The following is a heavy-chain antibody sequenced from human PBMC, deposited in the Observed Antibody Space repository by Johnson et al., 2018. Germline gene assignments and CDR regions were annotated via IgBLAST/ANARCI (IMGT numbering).Heavy chain of an antibody. Sequence: QVQLQESGPGLVKPSETXSLTCNVSGGSISSSGYYWGWIRQTTGKGQEWMGSIYYTGSTYYNPSLKNLVPISLDTSTNPFSLRLSSVTAADTAMYYWARATRCFYYSYDMDVWGKGTTVTVSS. D-gene: IGHD2-8*01. CDR1: GGSISSSGYY. V-gene: IGHV4-39*07. J-gene: IGHJ6*03. CDR2: IYYTGST. CDR3: ARATRCFYYSYDMDV.